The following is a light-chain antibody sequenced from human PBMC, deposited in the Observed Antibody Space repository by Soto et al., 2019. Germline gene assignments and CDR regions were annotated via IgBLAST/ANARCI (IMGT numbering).Light chain of an antibody. CDR2: GAS. V-gene: IGKV3-20*01. J-gene: IGKJ1*01. Sequence: TVSPKSKCTLSXXSGEXSSLXXRXSQSVGTTYLAWYQVKPGHANRRLIYGASIRATGITDRLSGSGFGTDFTLTISRLEPEDFAVYYCQHSVQLLWTFGQPTKVDLK. CDR3: QHSVQLLWT. CDR1: QSVGTTY.